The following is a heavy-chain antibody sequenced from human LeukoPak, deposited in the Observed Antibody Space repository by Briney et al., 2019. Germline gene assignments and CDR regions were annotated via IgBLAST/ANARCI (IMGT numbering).Heavy chain of an antibody. CDR1: GGSINNSY. D-gene: IGHD3-22*01. Sequence: PSETLSLTCTVSGGSINNSYWTWIRQPPGKGLEWIGHIYYSGSTNYSPSLKSRVTISLDTSRNQFSLKLNSVIAADTAVYYCAKSNGYGLIDIWGQGTMVTVSS. J-gene: IGHJ3*02. V-gene: IGHV4-59*12. CDR3: AKSNGYGLIDI. CDR2: IYYSGST.